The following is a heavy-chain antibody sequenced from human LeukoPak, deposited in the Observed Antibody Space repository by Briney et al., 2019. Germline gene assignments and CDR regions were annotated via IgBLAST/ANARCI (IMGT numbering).Heavy chain of an antibody. D-gene: IGHD3-22*01. CDR2: IIPIFGTA. V-gene: IGHV1-69*13. CDR1: GYTFTSYG. CDR3: ARTNVYYYASSDYYPYFDY. Sequence: ASVKVSCKASGYTFTSYGISWVRQAPGQGLEWMGGIIPIFGTANYAQKFQGRVTITADESTSTAYMELSSLRSEDTAVYYCARTNVYYYASSDYYPYFDYWAQGTLVTVSS. J-gene: IGHJ4*02.